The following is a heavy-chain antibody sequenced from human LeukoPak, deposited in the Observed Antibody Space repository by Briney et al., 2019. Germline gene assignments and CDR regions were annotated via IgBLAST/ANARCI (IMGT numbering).Heavy chain of an antibody. D-gene: IGHD3-22*01. Sequence: GGSLRLSCAASGFTFGDYYMSWIRQAPGKGLEWVSYISSSGSTIYYADSVKGRFTISRDNAKNSLYLQMNSLRAEDTAVYYCASVDSSGYPDYWGQGTLVTVSS. CDR2: ISSSGSTI. V-gene: IGHV3-11*04. CDR3: ASVDSSGYPDY. CDR1: GFTFGDYY. J-gene: IGHJ4*02.